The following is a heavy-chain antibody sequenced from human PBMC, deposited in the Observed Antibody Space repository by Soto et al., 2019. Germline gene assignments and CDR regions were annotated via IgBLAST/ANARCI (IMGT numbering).Heavy chain of an antibody. D-gene: IGHD3-22*01. J-gene: IGHJ4*02. CDR2: ISYDGSDK. CDR3: ASYFYKYYDISVYSRPPAY. CDR1: GFTFSSYS. V-gene: IGHV3-30-3*01. Sequence: GGSLRLSCAASGFTFSSYSMHWVRQAPGKGLEWVALISYDGSDKDYADSVKGRFTISRDNSRNKLFLQMNSLRAEDKAMYYFASYFYKYYDISVYSRPPAYWGQGTLVPVSP.